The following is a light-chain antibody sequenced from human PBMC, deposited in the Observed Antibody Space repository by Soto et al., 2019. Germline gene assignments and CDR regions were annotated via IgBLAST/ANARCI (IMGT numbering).Light chain of an antibody. V-gene: IGKV3-20*01. J-gene: IGKJ1*01. CDR2: GAS. Sequence: EVVVTQSPGTLSLSPGERATLSCRASQSVTSDYLAWYQQKPGQSPRLLMSGASRRATGVPDRFSGGGSGTAFTLTISRLEPEDFAVYYCQQYGHALWAFGQGTKVEIK. CDR1: QSVTSDY. CDR3: QQYGHALWA.